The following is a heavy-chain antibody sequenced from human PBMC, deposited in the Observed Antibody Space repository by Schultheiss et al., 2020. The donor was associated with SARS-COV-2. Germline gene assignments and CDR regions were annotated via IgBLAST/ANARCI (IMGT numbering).Heavy chain of an antibody. D-gene: IGHD3-9*01. CDR1: GYSISSGYY. J-gene: IGHJ5*02. CDR3: AREELWYDILTGYRSYGVESIGFDP. CDR2: IYHSGST. Sequence: SETLSLTCAVSGYSISSGYYWGWIRQPPGKGLEWIGSIYHSGSTYYNPSLKTRVTISVDTSKNQFSLKVRSVTAADTAVYYCAREELWYDILTGYRSYGVESIGFDPWGQGTLVTVSS. V-gene: IGHV4-38-2*02.